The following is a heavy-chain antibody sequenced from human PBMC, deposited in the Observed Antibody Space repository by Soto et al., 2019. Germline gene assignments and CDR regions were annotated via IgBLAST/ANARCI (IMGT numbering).Heavy chain of an antibody. Sequence: SETLSLTCTVSGGSMRNYFWTWIRQPPGKGLEWVGYIHYSGTTSFFPSYNPSLRSRVTISEDTSKNQFSLKLLSVTTADTAVYFCAAGEASSRNLAPYYLDFWGQGTLVTVSS. D-gene: IGHD6-13*01. CDR1: GGSMRNYF. J-gene: IGHJ4*02. V-gene: IGHV4-59*01. CDR2: IHYSGTT. CDR3: AAGEASSRNLAPYYLDF.